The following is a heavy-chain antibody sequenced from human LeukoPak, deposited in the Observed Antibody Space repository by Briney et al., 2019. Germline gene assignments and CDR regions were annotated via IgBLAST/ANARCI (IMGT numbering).Heavy chain of an antibody. V-gene: IGHV3-48*01. CDR2: IGSSSSTI. CDR1: GFTFSSYS. J-gene: IGHJ4*02. Sequence: GGSLRLSCAASGFTFSSYSMNWVRQAPGKGQEWVSYIGSSSSTIYYADSVKGRFTISRDNAKNSLYLQMNSLRAEDTAVYYCARAKLRGEFDYWGQGTLVTVSS. CDR3: ARAKLRGEFDY. D-gene: IGHD3-16*01.